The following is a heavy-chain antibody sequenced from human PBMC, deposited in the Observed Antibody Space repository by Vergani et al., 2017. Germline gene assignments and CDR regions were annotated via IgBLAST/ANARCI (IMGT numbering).Heavy chain of an antibody. V-gene: IGHV3-33*01. Sequence: QVQLAESGGGVVQPGRSLRLSCAGSGFTLSSHAMHWVRQAPGKGLEWVAFIWYDGSKEYYADSVKGRFTISRDNSKNTLYLQMNNLRAADTAVYYCARSGYCAHGVCYMTYHYYMDVWGKGP. CDR3: ARSGYCAHGVCYMTYHYYMDV. J-gene: IGHJ6*03. CDR2: IWYDGSKE. CDR1: GFTLSSHA. D-gene: IGHD2-8*01.